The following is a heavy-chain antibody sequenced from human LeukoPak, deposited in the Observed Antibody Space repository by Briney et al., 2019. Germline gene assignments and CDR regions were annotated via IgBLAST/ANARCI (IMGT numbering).Heavy chain of an antibody. CDR3: ARLGHCTGGSCYQYYYMDV. Sequence: SETLSLTCTVSGGSISSSSYYWGWIRQPPGKGLEWIGSIYDSGSIYYNPPLKSRLTISEDTSKNQFSLKMNSVTAADTAVYYCARLGHCTGGSCYQYYYMDVWGKGTMVTISS. D-gene: IGHD2-8*02. J-gene: IGHJ6*03. V-gene: IGHV4-39*01. CDR2: IYDSGSI. CDR1: GGSISSSSYY.